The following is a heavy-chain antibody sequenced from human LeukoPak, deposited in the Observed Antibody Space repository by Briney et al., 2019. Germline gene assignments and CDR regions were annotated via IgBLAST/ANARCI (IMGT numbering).Heavy chain of an antibody. D-gene: IGHD3-22*01. V-gene: IGHV3-33*01. J-gene: IGHJ4*02. Sequence: GGSLRLSCAASGFTFSSYGMHWVRQAPGKGLEWVAVIWYDGSNKYYADSVKGRFTISRDNSKNTLYLQMNSLRAEDTAVYYCVRDDYYDSSGYFGIDYWGQGTLVTVSS. CDR1: GFTFSSYG. CDR2: IWYDGSNK. CDR3: VRDDYYDSSGYFGIDY.